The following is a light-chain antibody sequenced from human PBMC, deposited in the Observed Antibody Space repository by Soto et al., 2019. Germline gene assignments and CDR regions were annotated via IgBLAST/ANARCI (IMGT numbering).Light chain of an antibody. CDR1: QSISSW. Sequence: DIQMTQSPSTLSAXVGDRVTITCRASQSISSWLAWYQQKPGKAPKLLIYDASSLESGVPSRFSGSGSGTEFTLTISSLQPDDFATYYCQHLATFGQGTRLEIK. CDR2: DAS. CDR3: QHLAT. V-gene: IGKV1-5*01. J-gene: IGKJ5*01.